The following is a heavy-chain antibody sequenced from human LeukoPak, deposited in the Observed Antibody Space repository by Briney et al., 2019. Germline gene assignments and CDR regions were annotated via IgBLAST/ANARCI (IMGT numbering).Heavy chain of an antibody. J-gene: IGHJ4*02. Sequence: GSLRLSCAASGFTFSSYAMSWVRQAPGKGLEGVSAISGSGGSTYYADSVKGRFTISRDNSKNTLYLQMNSLRAEDTAVYYCAKVSTGYFFQYYFDYWGQGTLVTVSS. CDR3: AKVSTGYFFQYYFDY. D-gene: IGHD3-9*01. V-gene: IGHV3-23*01. CDR2: ISGSGGST. CDR1: GFTFSSYA.